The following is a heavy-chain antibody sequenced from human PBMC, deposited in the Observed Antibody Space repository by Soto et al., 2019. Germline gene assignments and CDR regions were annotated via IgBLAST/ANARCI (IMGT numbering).Heavy chain of an antibody. CDR3: ASSSLYGMGV. CDR2: IYYSGNT. Sequence: SETLSLTCSVSGGSISSGYYYWSWIRQPPGKGLEWFGNIYYSGNTYYNPSLKSRLFISIDTSKNQFSLKVVSVTAADTAVYYCASSSLYGMGVWVQGTTVAVSS. V-gene: IGHV4-30-4*01. CDR1: GGSISSGYYY. J-gene: IGHJ6*02.